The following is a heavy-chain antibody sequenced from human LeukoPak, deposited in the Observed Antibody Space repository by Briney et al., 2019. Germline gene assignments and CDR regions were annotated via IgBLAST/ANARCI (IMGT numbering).Heavy chain of an antibody. J-gene: IGHJ4*02. CDR3: ARGGTYGSGRNQHTTLDY. D-gene: IGHD3-10*01. CDR1: GGPISNDY. V-gene: IGHV4-4*07. Sequence: PSETLSLTCTVSGGPISNDYWSWIQQAPGKELKGIGRIYTRGSTNYTHSLKSRVTISLDKSKKQFSLNLTSVTAADTAVYYCARGGTYGSGRNQHTTLDYWGQGTLVTVSS. CDR2: IYTRGST.